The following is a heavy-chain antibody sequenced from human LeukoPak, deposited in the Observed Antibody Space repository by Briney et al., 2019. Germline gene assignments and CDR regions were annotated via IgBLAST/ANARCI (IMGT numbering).Heavy chain of an antibody. Sequence: PGGSLRLSCAASGFTFSTYAVSWVRQAPGKGLEWVSAISGSGGSTYYADSVKGRFTISRDNSKNTLYLQMNSLRAEDTAVYYCAKDLVGARLFDYWGQGTLVTVSS. CDR2: ISGSGGST. CDR1: GFTFSTYA. D-gene: IGHD1-26*01. J-gene: IGHJ4*02. CDR3: AKDLVGARLFDY. V-gene: IGHV3-23*01.